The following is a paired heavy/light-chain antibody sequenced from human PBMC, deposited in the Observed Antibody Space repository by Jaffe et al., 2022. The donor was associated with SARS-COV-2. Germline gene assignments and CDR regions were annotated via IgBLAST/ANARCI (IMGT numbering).Heavy chain of an antibody. CDR2: IYWDDDK. CDR1: GFSLSTSGVG. Sequence: QITLKESGPTLVKPTQTLTLTCTFFGFSLSTSGVGVGWIRQPPGKALEWLALIYWDDDKRYSPSLKSRLTITKDTSKNQVVLTMTNMDPEDTATYYCALKANSGSYIFQHWGQGTLVTVSS. D-gene: IGHD3-10*01. V-gene: IGHV2-5*02. CDR3: ALKANSGSYIFQH. J-gene: IGHJ1*01.
Light chain of an antibody. CDR2: WAS. Sequence: DIVMTQSPDSLAVSLGERATINCKSSQSVFYSANNRNYIAWYQQKPGQPPKLLIYWASSRESGFPDRFSGSGSGTDFTLTISSLQPEDVAVYYCQQYSSIPYTFGQGTKLEIK. V-gene: IGKV4-1*01. J-gene: IGKJ2*01. CDR3: QQYSSIPYT. CDR1: QSVFYSANNRNY.